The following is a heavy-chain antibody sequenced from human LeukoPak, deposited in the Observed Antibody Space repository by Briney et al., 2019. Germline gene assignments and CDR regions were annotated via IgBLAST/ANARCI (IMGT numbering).Heavy chain of an antibody. CDR1: GYTFTGYY. J-gene: IGHJ4*02. Sequence: GASVKVSCKASGYTFTGYYMHWVRQAPGQGLEWMGWINPNSGGTNYAQKFQGRVTMTRDTSISTAYMELSRLRSDDTAVYYCARDLVGATTPNYFDYWGQGTLVTVSS. V-gene: IGHV1-2*02. CDR2: INPNSGGT. D-gene: IGHD1-26*01. CDR3: ARDLVGATTPNYFDY.